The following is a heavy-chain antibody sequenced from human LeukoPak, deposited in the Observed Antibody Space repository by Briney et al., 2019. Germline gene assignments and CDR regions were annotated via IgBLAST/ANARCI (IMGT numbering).Heavy chain of an antibody. D-gene: IGHD6-13*01. J-gene: IGHJ1*01. CDR3: ARGLAAAGKYFQH. CDR1: GGSFSGYY. CDR2: INHSGST. V-gene: IGHV4-34*01. Sequence: SETLSLTCAVYGGSFSGYYWSWLRQPPGKGLEWIGEINHSGSTNYNPSLKSRVTISVDTSKNQFSLQLSPVTAADTAVYYCARGLAAAGKYFQHWGQGTLVTVSS.